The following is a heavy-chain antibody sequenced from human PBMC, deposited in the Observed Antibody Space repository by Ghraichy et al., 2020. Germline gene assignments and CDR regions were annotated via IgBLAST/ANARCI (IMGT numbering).Heavy chain of an antibody. Sequence: SETLSLTCTVSGDSLNSGLYYWGWVRQPPGKGLEWIASVFYSGSPTYNPSLKSRVTISVDTSKNQFSLRLTSVTAADAAVHYCARRGRGYSLYFYGLDIWGQGTTVTVSS. D-gene: IGHD5-18*01. V-gene: IGHV4-39*07. J-gene: IGHJ6*02. CDR1: GDSLNSGLYY. CDR2: VFYSGSP. CDR3: ARRGRGYSLYFYGLDI.